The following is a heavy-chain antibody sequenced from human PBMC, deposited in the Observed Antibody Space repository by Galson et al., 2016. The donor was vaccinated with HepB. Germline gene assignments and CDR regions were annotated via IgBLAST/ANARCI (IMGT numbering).Heavy chain of an antibody. Sequence: SVKVSCKASGYTFTNYAMHWVRQAPGQRLEWMGWINAGNGNTKYSQKFQGRVTITRDTSASTAYMELSSPRSEDTAVYYCARASYYDSSGHDGFDIWGQGTMVTVSS. CDR2: INAGNGNT. CDR1: GYTFTNYA. J-gene: IGHJ3*02. V-gene: IGHV1-3*01. D-gene: IGHD3-22*01. CDR3: ARASYYDSSGHDGFDI.